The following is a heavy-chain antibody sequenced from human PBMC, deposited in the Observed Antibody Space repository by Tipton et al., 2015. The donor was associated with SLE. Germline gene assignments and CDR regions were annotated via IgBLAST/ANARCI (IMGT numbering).Heavy chain of an antibody. D-gene: IGHD3-22*01. Sequence: TLSLTCAVYGGSFSGYYWTWFRQPPGKGLEWIGYIYYSGRTNYNPSLKSRVTISVDTSKNQFSLKLSSVTAADTAVYYCARALSTMRLHGLDPWGQGTLVTLS. CDR2: IYYSGRT. CDR3: ARALSTMRLHGLDP. V-gene: IGHV4-59*01. CDR1: GGSFSGYY. J-gene: IGHJ5*02.